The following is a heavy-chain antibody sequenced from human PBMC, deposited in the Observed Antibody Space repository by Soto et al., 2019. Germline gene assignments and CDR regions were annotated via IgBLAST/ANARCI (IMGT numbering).Heavy chain of an antibody. Sequence: QVQLVQSGADVKTPGASVRVSCKASGYTFTGYYVHWVREAPGQGLEWMGWINPETGGTSYAQKFQGRVTLSRATSINPAYLELSRLRFDDAAVYFCARERYQVISDGMDVWGQGTTVIVSS. CDR3: ARERYQVISDGMDV. J-gene: IGHJ6*02. CDR1: GYTFTGYY. V-gene: IGHV1-2*02. D-gene: IGHD2-2*01. CDR2: INPETGGT.